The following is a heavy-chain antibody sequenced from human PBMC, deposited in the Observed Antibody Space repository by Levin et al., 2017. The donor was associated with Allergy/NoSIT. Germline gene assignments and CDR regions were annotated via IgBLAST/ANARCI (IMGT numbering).Heavy chain of an antibody. CDR1: GFTVSSNY. D-gene: IGHD5-18*01. CDR3: ARNSGYSYGSLLQLDY. J-gene: IGHJ4*02. CDR2: IYSGGST. Sequence: LSLTCAVSGFTVSSNYMSWVRQAPGKGLEWVSGIYSGGSTDYADSVKGRFTISSDNSKNTLYLQMNSLRAEDTAVYYCARNSGYSYGSLLQLDYWGQGTLVTVSS. V-gene: IGHV3-66*01.